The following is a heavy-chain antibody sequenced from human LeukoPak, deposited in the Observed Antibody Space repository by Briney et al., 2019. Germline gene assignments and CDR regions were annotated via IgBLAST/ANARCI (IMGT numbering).Heavy chain of an antibody. CDR1: GFTFSSYG. V-gene: IGHV3-23*01. Sequence: GGSLRLSCAASGFTFSSYGMSWVRQAPGKGLEWVSAISGSGGSTYYADSVKGRFTISRDNSKNTLYLQMNSLRAEDTAVYYCAKFCSGGSCSAGGYWGQGTLGTVSS. D-gene: IGHD2-15*01. J-gene: IGHJ4*02. CDR3: AKFCSGGSCSAGGY. CDR2: ISGSGGST.